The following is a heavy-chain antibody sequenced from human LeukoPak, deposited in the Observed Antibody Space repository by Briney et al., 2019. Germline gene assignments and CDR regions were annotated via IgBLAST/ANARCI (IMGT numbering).Heavy chain of an antibody. J-gene: IGHJ3*02. V-gene: IGHV1-18*01. CDR3: ARDRWIQLWLDRAFDI. Sequence: GASVKVSCKASGYTFTTYGISWVRQAPGQGLEWMGWIRGHNGNTEYAQKFQGRVTMTTDTSTSTAYMELRSLRSDDTAVYYCARDRWIQLWLDRAFDIWGQGTMATVSS. CDR1: GYTFTTYG. CDR2: IRGHNGNT. D-gene: IGHD5-18*01.